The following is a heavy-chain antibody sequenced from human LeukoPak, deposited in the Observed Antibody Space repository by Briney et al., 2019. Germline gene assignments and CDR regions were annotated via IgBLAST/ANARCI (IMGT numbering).Heavy chain of an antibody. Sequence: EASVKVSCKASGYTFTSYYMHWVRQAPGQGLEWMGIINPSGGSTSYAQKFQGRVTMTRDTSTSTVYMELSSLRSEDTAVYYCARESSVVVPAAMGSGWFDPWGQGTLVTVSS. D-gene: IGHD2-2*01. CDR3: ARESSVVVPAAMGSGWFDP. J-gene: IGHJ5*02. CDR2: INPSGGST. CDR1: GYTFTSYY. V-gene: IGHV1-46*01.